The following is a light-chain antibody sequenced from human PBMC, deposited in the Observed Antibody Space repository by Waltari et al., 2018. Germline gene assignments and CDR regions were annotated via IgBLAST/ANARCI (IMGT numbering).Light chain of an antibody. V-gene: IGLV1-44*01. CDR3: ATWDDSLSGPV. CDR1: SSKLGGTP. CDR2: HGK. Sequence: QSVLTQPPSVSGAPGPRVTIPCSGRSSKLGGTPVTWYQQLPGRAPKLHIYHGKRRPSGVPDRFSESKSGTSDSLAITGLQSEDEADYYCATWDDSLSGPVFGGGTKLTVL. J-gene: IGLJ3*02.